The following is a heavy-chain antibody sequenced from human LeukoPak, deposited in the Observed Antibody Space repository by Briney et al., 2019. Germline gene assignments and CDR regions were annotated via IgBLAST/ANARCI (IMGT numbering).Heavy chain of an antibody. CDR2: ISYDGPNK. D-gene: IGHD5-18*01. V-gene: IGHV3-30*04. Sequence: QPGRSLRLSCAASGFTFSNYAMHWVRQAPGKGLEWVAVISYDGPNKYYADSVKGRFTISRDDSKSTLYLQMNSLRPEDTAVYYCAKEKLPSGYSFLTDYWGQGTLVTVSS. CDR3: AKEKLPSGYSFLTDY. CDR1: GFTFSNYA. J-gene: IGHJ4*02.